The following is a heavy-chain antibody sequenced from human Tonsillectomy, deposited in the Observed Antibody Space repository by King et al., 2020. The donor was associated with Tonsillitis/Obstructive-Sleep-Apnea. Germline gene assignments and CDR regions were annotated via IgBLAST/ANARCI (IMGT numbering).Heavy chain of an antibody. CDR2: INHSGDA. CDR1: GGSFSAYL. D-gene: IGHD1-1*01. Sequence: VQLQQWGAGLLKPSETLSLTCAVYGGSFSAYLWTWIRQPPGKGLEWIGEINHSGDANYNPSLKSRVTLSIDTSKNQFSRKLNSVTAADAAVYYCARGYGTGTTYYFDYWAQGTLVTVSS. CDR3: ARGYGTGTTYYFDY. V-gene: IGHV4-34*01. J-gene: IGHJ4*02.